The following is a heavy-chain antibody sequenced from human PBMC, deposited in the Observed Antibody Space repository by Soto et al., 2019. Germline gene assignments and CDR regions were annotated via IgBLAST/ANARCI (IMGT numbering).Heavy chain of an antibody. CDR2: MNPNSGNT. D-gene: IGHD6-13*01. CDR3: ARGPPYSSSGYYYGMDV. Sequence: GASVKVSCKASGYTFTSYDINWVRQATGQGLEWMGWMNPNSGNTGYAQKFQGRVTMTRNTSISTAYMELSSLRSEDTAVYYCARGPPYSSSGYYYGMDVWGQGTTVTVSS. CDR1: GYTFTSYD. V-gene: IGHV1-8*01. J-gene: IGHJ6*02.